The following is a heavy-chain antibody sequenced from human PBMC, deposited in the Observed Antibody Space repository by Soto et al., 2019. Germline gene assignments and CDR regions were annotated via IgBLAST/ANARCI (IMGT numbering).Heavy chain of an antibody. CDR3: ATYANYNHY. J-gene: IGHJ4*02. V-gene: IGHV4-39*07. D-gene: IGHD4-4*01. Sequence: SETLSLTCTVSGGSISSSSYYWGWIRQPPGKGLEWIGSIYYSGSTYYNPSLKSRVTISVDTSKNQFSLKLSSVTAADTAVYYCATYANYNHYWGQGTLVTVSS. CDR2: IYYSGST. CDR1: GGSISSSSYY.